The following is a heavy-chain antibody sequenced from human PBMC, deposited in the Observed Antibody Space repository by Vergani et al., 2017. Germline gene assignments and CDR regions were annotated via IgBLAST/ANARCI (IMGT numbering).Heavy chain of an antibody. V-gene: IGHV3-33*03. J-gene: IGHJ5*02. CDR2: IGYNGKNI. CDR3: GTDQGSKWSRGNNWFGP. Sequence: QVQLVESGGGVVQPGRSLRLSCAASGFTFNGFGMHWVRQAPDKGQEWVAIIGYNGKNIYYADSVKGRVTISRDNSKNTLYLQMNSLRADDTAVYYCGTDQGSKWSRGNNWFGPWGQGTLVTISS. CDR1: GFTFNGFG. D-gene: IGHD1-26*01.